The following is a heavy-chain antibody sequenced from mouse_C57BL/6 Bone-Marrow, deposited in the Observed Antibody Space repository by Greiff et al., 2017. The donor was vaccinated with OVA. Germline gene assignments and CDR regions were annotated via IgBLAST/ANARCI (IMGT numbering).Heavy chain of an antibody. CDR3: ARSNPPHYGSSYSEYYFDD. CDR2: IEPANGNT. CDR1: GFNIKNTY. J-gene: IGHJ2*01. Sequence: VQLQQSVAELVRPGASVKLSCTASGFNIKNTYMHWVKQRPEQGLEWIGRIEPANGNTKYDPKFQGKATITADTSSNTAYLQLTSLTSEYTAIYYGARSNPPHYGSSYSEYYFDDWGQGTTLTVSS. V-gene: IGHV14-3*01. D-gene: IGHD1-1*01.